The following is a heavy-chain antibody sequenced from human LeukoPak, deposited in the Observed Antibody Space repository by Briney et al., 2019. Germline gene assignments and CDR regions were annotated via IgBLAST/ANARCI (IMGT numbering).Heavy chain of an antibody. J-gene: IGHJ3*02. D-gene: IGHD3-16*01. Sequence: GGSLRLSCAASGFIFSTYWMHWVRQAPGKGLVWVSRIDRDGSNTIYADSVKGRFTVSRDNAKSTLYLQLSSLRAEDTAVYYFARGGRDHGFDIWGQGTLVTVSS. V-gene: IGHV3-74*01. CDR2: IDRDGSNT. CDR3: ARGGRDHGFDI. CDR1: GFIFSTYW.